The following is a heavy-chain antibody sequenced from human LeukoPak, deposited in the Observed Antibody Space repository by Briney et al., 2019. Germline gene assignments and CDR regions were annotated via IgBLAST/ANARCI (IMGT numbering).Heavy chain of an antibody. CDR3: ASHYYDRSDSYSFDY. CDR1: GGSIRSYY. J-gene: IGHJ4*02. D-gene: IGHD3-22*01. Sequence: SETLSLTCTVSGGSIRSYYWSWIRQPPGKGLEWIGYIYDSGSTNYNPSLKSRVTISVDTSKNQFSLKLSSVTAADSAVYYCASHYYDRSDSYSFDYWGQGTLVTVSS. V-gene: IGHV4-59*08. CDR2: IYDSGST.